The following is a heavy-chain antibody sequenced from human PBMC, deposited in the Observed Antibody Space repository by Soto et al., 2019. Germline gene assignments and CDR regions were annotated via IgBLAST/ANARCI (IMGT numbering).Heavy chain of an antibody. Sequence: QVQLVQSGAQVKKPGASVKVSCKASGYTFDNYALHWVRPAPGRRLEWMGWIHAGNGYTKYSQSLQGRVTITRDTSASTVHMALSSLRSEATAVYYCARVQYSGYDFKLAFDIWGQGTMVTVSS. CDR2: IHAGNGYT. CDR1: GYTFDNYA. CDR3: ARVQYSGYDFKLAFDI. V-gene: IGHV1-3*01. D-gene: IGHD5-12*01. J-gene: IGHJ3*02.